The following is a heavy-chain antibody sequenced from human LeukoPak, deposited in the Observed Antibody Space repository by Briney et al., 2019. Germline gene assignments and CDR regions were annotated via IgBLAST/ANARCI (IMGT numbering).Heavy chain of an antibody. CDR3: ARDGGSTWDFDY. CDR1: GGSLSSHY. CDR2: IYSRGNT. J-gene: IGHJ4*02. V-gene: IGHV4-59*11. Sequence: PSETLSLTCTVSGGSLSSHYWSWIRQPPGKGLEWIGYIYSRGNTKYNPSLKSRVTISIDPSKNQFSLKLNSVTAADTAVYYCARDGGSTWDFDYWGQGTLVTVSS. D-gene: IGHD6-13*01.